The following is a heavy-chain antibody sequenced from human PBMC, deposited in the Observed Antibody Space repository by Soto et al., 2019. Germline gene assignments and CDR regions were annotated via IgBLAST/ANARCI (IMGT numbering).Heavy chain of an antibody. J-gene: IGHJ4*02. CDR3: AKTPPSYDSSGYYYFDY. V-gene: IGHV3-23*01. Sequence: GGSLRLSCAASGFTFSSYAMSWVRQAPGKGLEWVSAISGSGGSTYYADSVKGRFTISRDNSKNTLYLQMNSLRAEDTAVYYCAKTPPSYDSSGYYYFDYWGQGTLVTVSS. CDR1: GFTFSSYA. CDR2: ISGSGGST. D-gene: IGHD3-22*01.